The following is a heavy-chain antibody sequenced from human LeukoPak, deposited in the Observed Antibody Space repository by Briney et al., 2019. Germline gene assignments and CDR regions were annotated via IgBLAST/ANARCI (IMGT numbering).Heavy chain of an antibody. V-gene: IGHV3-21*01. CDR2: ISTSSSHI. CDR3: ARDYNEDY. J-gene: IGHJ4*02. D-gene: IGHD1-1*01. Sequence: GGSLRLSCAASGFTFSTYSMNWVRQAPGKGLEWVSSISTSSSHIYYADSVKGRFTISRDNAKNSLYLQMHSLRAEDTAVYYCARDYNEDYWGQGTLVTVSS. CDR1: GFTFSTYS.